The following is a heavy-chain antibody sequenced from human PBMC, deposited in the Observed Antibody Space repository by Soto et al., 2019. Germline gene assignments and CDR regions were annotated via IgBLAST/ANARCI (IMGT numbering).Heavy chain of an antibody. D-gene: IGHD3-22*01. CDR3: ARTDSSGYYSFYFQH. CDR2: IYYSGST. CDR1: GGSISSGGYY. Sequence: QVQLQESGPGLVKPSQTLSLTCTVSGGSISSGGYYWSWIRQHPGKGLEWIGYIYYSGSTYYNPSLKSRVTIAVDTYKNQFSLKLSSVTAADTDVYYCARTDSSGYYSFYFQHWGQGTLVTVSS. V-gene: IGHV4-31*03. J-gene: IGHJ1*01.